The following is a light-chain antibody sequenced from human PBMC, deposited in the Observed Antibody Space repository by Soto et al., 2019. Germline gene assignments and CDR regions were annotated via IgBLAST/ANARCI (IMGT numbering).Light chain of an antibody. CDR2: DAF. CDR3: PRRSNWPTAFT. J-gene: IGKJ3*01. V-gene: IGKV3-11*01. Sequence: EIVLTQSPATLSLSPGERATLSCRASQSVSSHLAWYQQKPGQSPVLLIYDAFHLATGIPARFSGSGSGTDFTIPINSLGPEDFAIHSYPRRSNWPTAFTFGPGHKVDIK. CDR1: QSVSSH.